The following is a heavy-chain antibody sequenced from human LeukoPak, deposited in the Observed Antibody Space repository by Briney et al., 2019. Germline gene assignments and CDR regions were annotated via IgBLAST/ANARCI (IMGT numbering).Heavy chain of an antibody. J-gene: IGHJ4*02. D-gene: IGHD3-22*01. Sequence: GGPLRLSCTASGFTFGDYAMSWVRQAPGKGLEWVGFIRSKAYGGTTEYAASVKGRFTISRDDSKSIAYLQMNSLKTEDTAVYYCTRPGGTYYYDSSAPGGDYWGQGTLVTVSS. CDR2: IRSKAYGGTT. CDR3: TRPGGTYYYDSSAPGGDY. CDR1: GFTFGDYA. V-gene: IGHV3-49*04.